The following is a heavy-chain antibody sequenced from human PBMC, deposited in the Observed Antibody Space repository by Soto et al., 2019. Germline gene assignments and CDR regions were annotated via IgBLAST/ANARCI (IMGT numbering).Heavy chain of an antibody. J-gene: IGHJ4*02. CDR1: GFNFDNYG. V-gene: IGHV3-30*18. Sequence: GGSLRLSCQASGFNFDNYGMHWVRQAPGKGLEWVAVISYDGSNKYYADSVKGRFTISRDNSKNTLSLHLNTLKPEDTAVYHCAKDRVGGTFYTPLGFWGQGTLVTVSS. CDR2: ISYDGSNK. D-gene: IGHD1-7*01. CDR3: AKDRVGGTFYTPLGF.